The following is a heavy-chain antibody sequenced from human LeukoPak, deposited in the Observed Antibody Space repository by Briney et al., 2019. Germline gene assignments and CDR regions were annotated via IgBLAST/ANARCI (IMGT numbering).Heavy chain of an antibody. D-gene: IGHD3-10*01. CDR3: ARDNPRRYYGSGSYYYDY. J-gene: IGHJ4*02. CDR2: IIPILGIA. V-gene: IGHV1-69*04. CDR1: GGTFSSYA. Sequence: GASVKVSCKASGGTFSSYAISWVRQAPGQGLEWMGRIIPILGIANYAQKFQGRVTITADKSTSTAYMELSSLRSEDTAVYYCARDNPRRYYGSGSYYYDYWGQGTLATVSS.